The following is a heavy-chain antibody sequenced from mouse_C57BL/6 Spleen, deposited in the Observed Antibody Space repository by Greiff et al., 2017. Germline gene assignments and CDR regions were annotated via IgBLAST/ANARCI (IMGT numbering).Heavy chain of an antibody. J-gene: IGHJ3*01. V-gene: IGHV14-2*01. CDR1: GFNIKAYY. D-gene: IGHD2-3*01. CDR2: IDPEDGET. CDR3: AIYDGYPFAY. Sequence: VQLKESGAELVKPGASVKLSCTASGFNIKAYYMHWVKQRTEQGLEWIGRIDPEDGETKYAPQFQGKATITADTSSNTAYLQLSSLTSEDTAVYYCAIYDGYPFAYWGQGTLVTVSA.